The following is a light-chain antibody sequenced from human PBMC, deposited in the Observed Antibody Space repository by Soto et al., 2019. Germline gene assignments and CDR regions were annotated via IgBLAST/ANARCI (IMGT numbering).Light chain of an antibody. CDR2: GAS. J-gene: IGKJ5*01. Sequence: EIVLTQSPGTLSLSPGERATLSCRASQSVSSSYLAWYQQKPGQAPRLLIYGASSRATGIPDRFSGSGSGTDFTLTISRLEPEDFAVYYCQQRSNPPITFGQGTRLEI. CDR3: QQRSNPPIT. V-gene: IGKV3D-20*02. CDR1: QSVSSSY.